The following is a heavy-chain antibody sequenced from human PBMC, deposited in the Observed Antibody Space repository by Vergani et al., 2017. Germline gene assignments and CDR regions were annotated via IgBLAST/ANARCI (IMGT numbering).Heavy chain of an antibody. CDR1: GYSFTSYW. Sequence: EVQLVQSGAEVKKPGESLKISCKGSGYSFTSYWIGWVRQMPGKGLEWMGIIYPGDSDTRYSPSFQGQVTISADKSISTAYLQWSSLKASDTAMYYCARPLKYYYDSSVAFDIWGQGTMVTVSS. V-gene: IGHV5-51*01. CDR2: IYPGDSDT. CDR3: ARPLKYYYDSSVAFDI. J-gene: IGHJ3*02. D-gene: IGHD3-22*01.